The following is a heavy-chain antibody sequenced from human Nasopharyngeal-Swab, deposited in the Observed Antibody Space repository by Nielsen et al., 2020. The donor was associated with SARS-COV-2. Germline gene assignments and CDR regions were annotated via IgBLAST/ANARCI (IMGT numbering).Heavy chain of an antibody. CDR1: GFTFSSYT. J-gene: IGHJ4*02. Sequence: GESLKISCAASGFTFSSYTVNWVRQAPGKGLEWVSSISSSSTYIYYADSVKGRFTISRANANNSLYLQMNSLRAEDTAVYYCARDTTPLVTGGHQDYWGQGTVVTVSS. CDR3: ARDTTPLVTGGHQDY. CDR2: ISSSSTYI. D-gene: IGHD3-16*01. V-gene: IGHV3-21*01.